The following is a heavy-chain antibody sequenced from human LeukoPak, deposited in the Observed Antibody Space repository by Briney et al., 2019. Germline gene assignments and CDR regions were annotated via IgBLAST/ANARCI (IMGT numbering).Heavy chain of an antibody. CDR3: AREYPKGIVGASFDS. Sequence: SETLSPTRTGSRGSLNHYYRTWLRPPARKGLGWIGRIYASGTTNYHPSRKSRVTMAVDTSKNQFSLKLSSVTAADTAVYYCAREYPKGIVGASFDSWGQGTLVTVSS. D-gene: IGHD1-26*01. CDR2: IYASGTT. J-gene: IGHJ4*02. V-gene: IGHV4-4*07. CDR1: RGSLNHYY.